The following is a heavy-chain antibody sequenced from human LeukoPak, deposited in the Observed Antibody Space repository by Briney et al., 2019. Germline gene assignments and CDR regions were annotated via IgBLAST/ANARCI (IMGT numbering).Heavy chain of an antibody. D-gene: IGHD6-19*01. CDR1: GFTFGGSA. Sequence: GGPLRLSCGASGFTFGGSAMDWVRRAPGKGLEWVSLVTGGGTTYYADSVRGRFTISRDNSKNSLYLQMNTLRTEDTAFYYCAKDTGSGWDFDSWGQGTLVTVSS. CDR2: VTGGGTT. CDR3: AKDTGSGWDFDS. J-gene: IGHJ4*02. V-gene: IGHV3-43*02.